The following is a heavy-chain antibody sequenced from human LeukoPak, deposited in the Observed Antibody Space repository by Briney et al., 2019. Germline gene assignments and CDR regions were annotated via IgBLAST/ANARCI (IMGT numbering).Heavy chain of an antibody. V-gene: IGHV4-59*08. CDR1: SGSISNYY. CDR2: IYYSGSA. D-gene: IGHD6-13*01. CDR3: SRTRRHGVAAQYFDY. J-gene: IGHJ4*02. Sequence: SETLSLTCIVSSGSISNYYWSWIRQPPGKGLEWIGYIYYSGSANYNPSLKSRVTISVDTSKNQFSLKLGSVTAADTAVYYCSRTRRHGVAAQYFDYWGQGTLVTVSS.